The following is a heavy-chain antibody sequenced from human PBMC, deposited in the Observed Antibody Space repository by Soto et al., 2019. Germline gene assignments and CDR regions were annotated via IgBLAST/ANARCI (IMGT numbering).Heavy chain of an antibody. V-gene: IGHV1-8*01. CDR2: VNPYSGNS. Sequence: ASVKVSCKASGYSFTSSDINWVRQAAGQGLEWMGWVNPYSGNSGYAQKFQGRITMTRDTSTSTVYMELSSLRSEDTAVYYCARTTMTFYYFDLWGQGTLVTVSS. J-gene: IGHJ4*02. CDR1: GYSFTSSD. CDR3: ARTTMTFYYFDL. D-gene: IGHD4-17*01.